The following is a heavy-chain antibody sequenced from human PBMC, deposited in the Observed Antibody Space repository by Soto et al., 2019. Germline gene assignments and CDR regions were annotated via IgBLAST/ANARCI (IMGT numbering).Heavy chain of an antibody. CDR1: GGSISSSSYY. D-gene: IGHD2-2*01. J-gene: IGHJ5*02. V-gene: IGHV4-39*01. Sequence: QLQLQESGPGLVKPSETLSLTCTVSGGSISSSSYYWGWIRQPPGKGLEWIGSVYYSGSTYYNPSLNSRVTTSVDTSKNQFSLKLSSVTAADTAVYYCARHGSCSSIRCLLNWFDPWGQGTLVTVSS. CDR2: VYYSGST. CDR3: ARHGSCSSIRCLLNWFDP.